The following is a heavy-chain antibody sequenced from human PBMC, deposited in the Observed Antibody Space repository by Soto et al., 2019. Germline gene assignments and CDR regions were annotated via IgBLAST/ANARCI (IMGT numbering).Heavy chain of an antibody. CDR3: AKRSIITGGALDM. CDR2: TTATGGST. CDR1: GFMFRDYT. V-gene: IGHV3-23*01. Sequence: EVQLLESGGGFVQPGGSLRLSCVVSGFMFRDYTMGWVRQAPGKGLEWVSATTATGGSTFYADSVKGRFTISRDNSINTLYLQMNNLRVEDSAVYSCAKRSIITGGALDMWGQGTMVTVSS. D-gene: IGHD3-16*01. J-gene: IGHJ3*02.